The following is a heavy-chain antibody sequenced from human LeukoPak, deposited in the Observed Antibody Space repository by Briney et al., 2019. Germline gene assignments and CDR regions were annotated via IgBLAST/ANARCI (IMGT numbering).Heavy chain of an antibody. D-gene: IGHD3-22*01. J-gene: IGHJ4*02. Sequence: GGSLRLSCAASGFTFSIFWMSWVRQAPGKGLEWVADIKQDGSAKYYVDSVKGRFTISRDNARNSLYLEMNNLRAEDTAIYYCATSYDSSGNNWGQGTLVTVSS. CDR2: IKQDGSAK. CDR1: GFTFSIFW. V-gene: IGHV3-7*01. CDR3: ATSYDSSGNN.